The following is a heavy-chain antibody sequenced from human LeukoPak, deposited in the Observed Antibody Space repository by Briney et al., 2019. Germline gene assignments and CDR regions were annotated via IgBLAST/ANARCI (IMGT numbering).Heavy chain of an antibody. CDR3: STLYYYGSSGYYPFDY. V-gene: IGHV3-30-3*01. CDR2: ISYDGSNK. J-gene: IGHJ4*02. CDR1: GFTFSSYA. D-gene: IGHD3-22*01. Sequence: SGGSLRLSCAASGFTFSSYAMHWVRQAPGKGLEWVAVISYDGSNKYYADSVKGRFTISRDNSKNTLCLQMNSLRAEDTAVYYCSTLYYYGSSGYYPFDYWGQGTLVTVSS.